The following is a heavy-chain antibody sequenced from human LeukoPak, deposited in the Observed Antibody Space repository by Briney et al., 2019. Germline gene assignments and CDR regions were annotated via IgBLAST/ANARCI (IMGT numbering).Heavy chain of an antibody. CDR1: GFTFSDYY. D-gene: IGHD6-19*01. J-gene: IGHJ4*02. Sequence: QPGGSLRLSCAASGFTFSDYYMSWIRQAPGNGPEWVANIKEDESEKNYVDSVKGRFTISRDSAKNSLYLQMNSLRAEDTAVYYCAKVSSGWYAEFDYWGQGTLVTVSS. V-gene: IGHV3-7*01. CDR3: AKVSSGWYAEFDY. CDR2: IKEDESEK.